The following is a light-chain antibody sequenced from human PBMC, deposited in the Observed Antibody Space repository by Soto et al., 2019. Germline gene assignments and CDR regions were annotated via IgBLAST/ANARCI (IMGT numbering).Light chain of an antibody. V-gene: IGKV3-11*01. CDR2: DAS. CDR1: QSISSS. Sequence: EIVLTQSPATLSLSPGERATLSCRASQSISSSLAWYQQKHGQAPTLLIYDASNRATGIPARFSGSGSGTDFTLTISSLEPEDFAVYYCQQRSSWPLAFGPGTTVDIK. J-gene: IGKJ3*01. CDR3: QQRSSWPLA.